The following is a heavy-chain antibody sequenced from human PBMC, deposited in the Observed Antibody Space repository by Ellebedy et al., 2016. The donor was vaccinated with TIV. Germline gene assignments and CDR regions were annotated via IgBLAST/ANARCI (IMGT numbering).Heavy chain of an antibody. CDR3: ARQGYRGYSYGATYTPFDY. Sequence: MPSETLSLTCTVSGASITSSRYYWGWIRQPPGKGLEWIGSIYYSGSTYYNPSLKSRVTISVDTSKNQFSLKLSSVTAADTAVYYCARQGYRGYSYGATYTPFDYWGQGTLVTVSS. J-gene: IGHJ4*02. CDR2: IYYSGST. V-gene: IGHV4-39*01. D-gene: IGHD5-18*01. CDR1: GASITSSRYY.